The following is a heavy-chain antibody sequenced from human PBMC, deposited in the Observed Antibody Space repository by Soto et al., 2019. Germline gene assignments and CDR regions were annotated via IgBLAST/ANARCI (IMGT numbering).Heavy chain of an antibody. V-gene: IGHV1-18*01. CDR2: ISAYTXNT. Sequence: ASVKGSSEASGYRFTSYGISCLRQAPGQGPQWMGWISAYTXNTNYARKQQGRVTMTTDTSMSTAYMELRRLRSDDTAVYYCARGRQLGVVAPFDYWAQGTLVTVSS. CDR3: ARGRQLGVVAPFDY. D-gene: IGHD2-15*01. CDR1: GYRFTSYG. J-gene: IGHJ4*02.